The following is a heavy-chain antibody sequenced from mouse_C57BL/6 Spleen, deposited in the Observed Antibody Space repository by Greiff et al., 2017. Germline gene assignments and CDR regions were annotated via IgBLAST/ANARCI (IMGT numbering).Heavy chain of an antibody. CDR1: GYTFTSYW. V-gene: IGHV1-72*01. D-gene: IGHD2-4*01. CDR2: IDPNSGGT. J-gene: IGHJ1*03. Sequence: VQLQQPGAELVKPGASVKLSCKASGYTFTSYWMHWVKQRPGRGLEWIGRIDPNSGGTKYNEKFKSKATLTVDKPSSTAYMQLSSLTSEDSAVYYCARSRYDYDVYFDVRGTGTTVTVSS. CDR3: ARSRYDYDVYFDV.